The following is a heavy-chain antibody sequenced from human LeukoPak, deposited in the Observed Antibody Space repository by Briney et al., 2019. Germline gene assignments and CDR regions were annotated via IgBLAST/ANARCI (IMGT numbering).Heavy chain of an antibody. CDR1: GFTFSSYA. D-gene: IGHD4-17*01. V-gene: IGHV3-30-3*01. J-gene: IGHJ3*02. CDR3: ARAGGDYESGAFDI. Sequence: GGSLRLSCAASGFTFSSYAMHWVRQAPGKGLEWVAVISYDGSNKYYADSVKGRFTISRDNSKNTLYLQMNSLRAEDTAVYYCARAGGDYESGAFDIWGQGTMVTVSS. CDR2: ISYDGSNK.